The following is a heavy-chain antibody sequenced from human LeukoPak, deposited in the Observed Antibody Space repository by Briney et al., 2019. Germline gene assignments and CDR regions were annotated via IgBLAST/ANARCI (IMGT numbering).Heavy chain of an antibody. CDR2: ISGSFGGT. J-gene: IGHJ4*02. CDR1: GFSFSNFA. CDR3: AKDGDNWNAXFDY. Sequence: GGSLRLSCAASGFSFSNFAMSWVRQAPGKGLEWVSAISGSFGGTYYADSVKGRFSISRDNSKNTLSLQMNSLRAEDTAIYYCAKDGDNWNAXFDYWGQGTLVTVSS. V-gene: IGHV3-23*01. D-gene: IGHD1-20*01.